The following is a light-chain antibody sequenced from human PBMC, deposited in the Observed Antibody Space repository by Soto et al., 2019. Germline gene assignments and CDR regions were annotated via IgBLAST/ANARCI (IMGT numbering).Light chain of an antibody. V-gene: IGKV1-39*01. CDR1: QSISSH. Sequence: IQMTQSPSSLSASVGDRVTITCRASQSISSHLNWFQQKPGKAPKLLIYAASSLQSGVPSRFSGSGSGTDFTLTISSLQPEDFATYYCKESNIPPITFAKGTRREIK. J-gene: IGKJ5*01. CDR3: KESNIPPIT. CDR2: AAS.